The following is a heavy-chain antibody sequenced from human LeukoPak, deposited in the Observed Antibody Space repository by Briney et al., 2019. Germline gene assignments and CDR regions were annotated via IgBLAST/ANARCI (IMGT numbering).Heavy chain of an antibody. D-gene: IGHD3-16*01. Sequence: GESLKISCRGSGYTFTNNWIGWVRQMPGKGLEWMGIIYPGDSDTRYSPSFQGQVTISVVKSISTAYLHWSSLKASDTAMYYCARSGGRRGFSQKGTPNWFDPWGQGALVTVSS. CDR2: IYPGDSDT. J-gene: IGHJ5*02. V-gene: IGHV5-51*01. CDR3: ARSGGRRGFSQKGTPNWFDP. CDR1: GYTFTNNW.